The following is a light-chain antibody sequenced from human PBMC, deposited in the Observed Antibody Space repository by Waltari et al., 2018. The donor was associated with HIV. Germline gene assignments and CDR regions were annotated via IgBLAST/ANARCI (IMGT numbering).Light chain of an antibody. CDR3: QQYYNTPYT. V-gene: IGKV4-1*01. CDR2: WAS. CDR1: QSVLYRSNNMNY. Sequence: DFVLSQSPASRAVSLGGGATTTCKPSQSVLYRSNNMNYLSWYQQKAGQPPKLLIYWASTRASGVPDRIRGSGSGTDFTLTINSLQAEDVAVYYCQQYYNTPYTFGQGTKLEIK. J-gene: IGKJ2*01.